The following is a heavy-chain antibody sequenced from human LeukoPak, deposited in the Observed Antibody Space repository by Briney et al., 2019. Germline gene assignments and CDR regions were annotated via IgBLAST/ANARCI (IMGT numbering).Heavy chain of an antibody. CDR1: GFTFSSFM. CDR2: IKPDGGEK. J-gene: IGHJ5*02. D-gene: IGHD1-26*01. Sequence: GGSLRLSCAASGFTFSSFMMTWVRHAPQKGLEWVANIKPDGGEKFYVDSVRGRYTISRDNAKNSLYLQMHRLSAEVTAGRYHIIGSLASGILETWGKETLVTVSS. V-gene: IGHV3-7*01. CDR3: IIGSLASGILET.